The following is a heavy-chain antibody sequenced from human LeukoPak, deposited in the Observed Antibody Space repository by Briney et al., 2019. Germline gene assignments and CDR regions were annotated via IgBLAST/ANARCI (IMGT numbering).Heavy chain of an antibody. CDR3: ARIFRGYSGGGWYKSWFDP. CDR2: FYYRGST. V-gene: IGHV4-39*06. D-gene: IGHD2-15*01. J-gene: IGHJ5*02. CDR1: GDSISNSNYY. Sequence: SETLSLTCTVSGDSISNSNYYWGWLRQPPEKGLVLRGTFYYRGSTYYHPSLRSRVTFSVDTSKNMFPQRFTSVTAAAMAVDFCARIFRGYSGGGWYKSWFDPWGQGTLVTVSS.